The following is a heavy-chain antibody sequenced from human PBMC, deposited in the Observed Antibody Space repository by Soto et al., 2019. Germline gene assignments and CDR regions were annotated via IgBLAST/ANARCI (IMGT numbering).Heavy chain of an antibody. CDR3: ARGPGPPDYYYYYMAV. CDR1: GYTFTSYD. J-gene: IGHJ6*03. V-gene: IGHV1-8*01. CDR2: MNPNSGNT. D-gene: IGHD2-2*01. Sequence: ASVKVSCKASGYTFTSYDINWVRQATGQGLEWMGWMNPNSGNTGYAQKFQGRVTMTRNTSISTAYMELSSLRSEDTAVYYCARGPGPPDYYYYYMAVWGKGTTVTVPS.